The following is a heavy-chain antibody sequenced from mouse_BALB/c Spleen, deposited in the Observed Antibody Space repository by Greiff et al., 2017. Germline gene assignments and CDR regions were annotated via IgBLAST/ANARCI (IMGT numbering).Heavy chain of an antibody. J-gene: IGHJ3*01. CDR2: ISRGGSYT. CDR1: GFTFSSYD. D-gene: IGHD2-1*01. V-gene: IGHV5-9-4*01. Sequence: DVLLVESGAGLVKPGGSLKLSCAASGFTFSSYDMSWVRQSPEKRLEWVAEISRGGSYTYYPDTVTGRYTISRDNAKNTLYLEMSSLRSEDTAMYYCASDGNYAADWGQGTLVTVSA. CDR3: ASDGNYAAD.